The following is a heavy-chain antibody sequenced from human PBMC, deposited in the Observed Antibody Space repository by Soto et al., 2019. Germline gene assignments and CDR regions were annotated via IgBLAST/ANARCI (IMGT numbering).Heavy chain of an antibody. CDR1: GFTFSSYA. J-gene: IGHJ3*02. CDR3: ARGAGDSDAFDI. D-gene: IGHD7-27*01. Sequence: GGSLRLSCAASGFTFSSYAMHWVRQAPGKGLEWVAVISYDGSNKYYADSVKGRFTISRDNSKNTLYLQMNSLRAEDPAVYYCARGAGDSDAFDIWGQGTMVTVSS. V-gene: IGHV3-30*04. CDR2: ISYDGSNK.